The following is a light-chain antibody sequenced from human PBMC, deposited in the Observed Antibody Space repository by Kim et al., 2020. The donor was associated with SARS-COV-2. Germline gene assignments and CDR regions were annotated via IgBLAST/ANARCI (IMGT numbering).Light chain of an antibody. Sequence: ATDPCTGARSNIGAGYDAHWYQQLPGAAPNLLIYGNSNRPSGVPDRFSGSKSGTSASLAITGLQAEDEADYYCQSYDSSLSGLWVFGGGTQLTVL. J-gene: IGLJ3*02. CDR2: GNS. V-gene: IGLV1-40*01. CDR1: RSNIGAGYD. CDR3: QSYDSSLSGLWV.